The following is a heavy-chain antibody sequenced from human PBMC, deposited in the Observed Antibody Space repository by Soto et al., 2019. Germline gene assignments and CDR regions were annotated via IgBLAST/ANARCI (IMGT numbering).Heavy chain of an antibody. CDR1: GYTFTSYG. J-gene: IGHJ5*02. V-gene: IGHV1-18*04. CDR3: ARDFEIRGVIANNWFDP. Sequence: ASVKVSCKASGYTFTSYGISWVRQAPGQGLEWMGWISAYNGNTNYAQKLQGRVTMTTDTSTSTAYMELRSLRSDDTAVYYCARDFEIRGVIANNWFDPWGQGTMVTV. D-gene: IGHD3-10*01. CDR2: ISAYNGNT.